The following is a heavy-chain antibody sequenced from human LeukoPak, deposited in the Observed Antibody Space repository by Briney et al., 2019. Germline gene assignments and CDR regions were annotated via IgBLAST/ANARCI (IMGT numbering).Heavy chain of an antibody. CDR2: ISSSSSYI. V-gene: IGHV3-21*01. J-gene: IGHJ4*02. D-gene: IGHD4-23*01. CDR3: ARDRYGGGSLDY. Sequence: GGSLRLSCAASGFTFSSYSMNWVRQAPGKGLEWVSSISSSSSYIYYADSVKGRFTISRDNAENSLYLQMNSLRAEDTAVYYCARDRYGGGSLDYWGQGTLVTVSS. CDR1: GFTFSSYS.